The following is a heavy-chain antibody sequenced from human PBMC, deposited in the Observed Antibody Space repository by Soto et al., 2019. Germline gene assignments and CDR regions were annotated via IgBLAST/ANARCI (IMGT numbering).Heavy chain of an antibody. V-gene: IGHV4-61*01. CDR1: GDSVTVGHHY. Sequence: SETLSLTCIVSGDSVTVGHHYWSWILHPPGKGLEWIGHIFFTGATNYSPSLNSRVTTSVDSSNSQFSLNLTDVAAAASAIYYCARARPDSAGSSLGRRLDVWGQGTTVTVSS. CDR2: IFFTGAT. J-gene: IGHJ6*02. D-gene: IGHD3-10*01. CDR3: ARARPDSAGSSLGRRLDV.